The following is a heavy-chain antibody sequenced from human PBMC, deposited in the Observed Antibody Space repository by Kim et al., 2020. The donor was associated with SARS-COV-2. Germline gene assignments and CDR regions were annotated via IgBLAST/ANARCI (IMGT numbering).Heavy chain of an antibody. CDR1: GFTVSSNY. CDR2: IYSGGST. D-gene: IGHD3-16*01. CDR3: ARGACSCIMFDRIYYYGMVV. J-gene: IGHJ6*02. V-gene: IGHV3-66*01. Sequence: GGSLRLSCAASGFTVSSNYMSWVRQAPGKGLEWVSVIYSGGSTYYADSVKGRFTIYRDKSKNTLYLHMNSGRAEDTAVYYCARGACSCIMFDRIYYYGMVVWGHEATVTASS.